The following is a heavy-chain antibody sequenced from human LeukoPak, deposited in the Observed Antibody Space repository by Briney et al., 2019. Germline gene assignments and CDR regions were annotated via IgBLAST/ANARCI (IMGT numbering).Heavy chain of an antibody. D-gene: IGHD6-19*01. CDR3: AREWGYSSVWPDAFDI. CDR1: GGYISRYY. J-gene: IGHJ3*02. CDR2: IYDSGRT. Sequence: SETLSLTCTVSGGYISRYYWSWIRQPPGKGLEWIAYIYDSGRTNYNPSLKSRVTISIDTSKNQFSLRLTSVTAADTAMYYCAREWGYSSVWPDAFDIWGQGTMVTVSS. V-gene: IGHV4-59*01.